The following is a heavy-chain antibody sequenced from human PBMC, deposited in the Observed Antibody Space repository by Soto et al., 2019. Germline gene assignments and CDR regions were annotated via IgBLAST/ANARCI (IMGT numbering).Heavy chain of an antibody. CDR1: GYSFTDYD. CDR2: INPNTGNT. CDR3: ARGLSSYSEY. J-gene: IGHJ4*02. D-gene: IGHD6-13*01. Sequence: QVQVVQSGAVVKKPGASVKVSCKASGYSFTDYDINWVRQAAGQGLEWMGWINPNTGNTAYAQKFEGRLTLTRDTSISAAYMDLRSLTSEDTAVYYCARGLSSYSEYWDQGTLV. V-gene: IGHV1-8*02.